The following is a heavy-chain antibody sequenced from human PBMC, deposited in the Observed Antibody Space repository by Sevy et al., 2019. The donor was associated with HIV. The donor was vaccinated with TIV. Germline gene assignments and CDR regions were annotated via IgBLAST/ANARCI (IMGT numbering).Heavy chain of an antibody. CDR3: AREGCSRPHDF. Sequence: GGSLRLSCTASGFAFYEYSMSWIRQAPGKGLEWVATLSFGCGKINYADSVKGRFTISRDNSKNSFYLQMDNLRVEDTALYYCAREGCSRPHDFWGQGTRVTVSS. CDR1: GFAFYEYS. J-gene: IGHJ4*02. CDR2: LSFGCGKI. D-gene: IGHD2-8*01. V-gene: IGHV3-23*01.